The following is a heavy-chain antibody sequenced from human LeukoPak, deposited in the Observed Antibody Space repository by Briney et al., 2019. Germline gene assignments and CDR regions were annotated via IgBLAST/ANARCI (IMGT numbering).Heavy chain of an antibody. D-gene: IGHD1-26*01. CDR2: IGGIYIET. CDR1: GFVFSTYS. Sequence: GGSLRLSCSASGFVFSTYSMSWVRQAPGKGLEWLSSIGGIYIETFYAESVQGRFTISRDNSKNTLYLHLNNLRAEDSAIYYCAKDYGPGIVGTMGAYWGQGTLVSVSS. CDR3: AKDYGPGIVGTMGAY. V-gene: IGHV3-23*01. J-gene: IGHJ4*02.